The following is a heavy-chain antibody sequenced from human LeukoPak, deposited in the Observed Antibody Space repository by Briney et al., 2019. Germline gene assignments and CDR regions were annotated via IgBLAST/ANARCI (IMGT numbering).Heavy chain of an antibody. J-gene: IGHJ4*02. Sequence: GSLRLSCAASGFTFSVYAINWVRQAPGKGLEWVSYISSSSNSMYYADSVKGRFTISRDDAKNSLYLQMSSLGDEDTAVYYCARDRTLDSWGQGILVTVSS. CDR3: ARDRTLDS. CDR1: GFTFSVYA. CDR2: ISSSSNSM. V-gene: IGHV3-48*02.